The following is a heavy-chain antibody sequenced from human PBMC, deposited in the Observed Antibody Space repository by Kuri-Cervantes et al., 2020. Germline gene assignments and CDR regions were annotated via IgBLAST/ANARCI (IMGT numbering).Heavy chain of an antibody. J-gene: IGHJ3*02. CDR2: VNNYGRGT. CDR3: AKGGQCLVLPGQPREAFDI. D-gene: IGHD2/OR15-2a*01. V-gene: IGHV3-74*01. CDR1: GFSFSFYS. Sequence: GESLKISCEASGFSFSFYSVNWVRQAPGKGLRWVARVNNYGRGTIYVDSVKGHFNISRDNSKNTVFLQMNSLRAEETAIYSCAKGGQCLVLPGQPREAFDIWGQGTMVTVSS.